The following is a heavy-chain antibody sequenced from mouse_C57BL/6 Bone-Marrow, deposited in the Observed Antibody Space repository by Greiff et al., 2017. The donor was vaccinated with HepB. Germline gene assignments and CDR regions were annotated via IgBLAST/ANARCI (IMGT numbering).Heavy chain of an antibody. CDR1: GYTFTSYW. CDR2: IDPSDSET. D-gene: IGHD2-4*01. V-gene: IGHV1-52*01. CDR3: ARRGKYDYDDGGYFDY. Sequence: QVQLQQPGAELVRPGSSVKLSCKASGYTFTSYWMHWVKQRPIQGLEWIGNIDPSDSETHYNQKFKDKATLTVDKSSSTAYMQLSSLTSEDSAVYYCARRGKYDYDDGGYFDYWGQGTTLTVSS. J-gene: IGHJ2*01.